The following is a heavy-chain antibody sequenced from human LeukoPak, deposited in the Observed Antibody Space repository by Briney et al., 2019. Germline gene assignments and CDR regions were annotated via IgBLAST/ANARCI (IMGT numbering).Heavy chain of an antibody. J-gene: IGHJ6*02. CDR3: AAFHDSGSYYYYYGMDV. V-gene: IGHV3-74*01. CDR2: INSDGSIT. CDR1: GFTFTTYW. D-gene: IGHD3-10*01. Sequence: GGSLRLSCAASGFTFTTYWMHWVRQAPGKGLVWVSHINSDGSITSYADSVKGRFTISRDNAKNTLYLQMNSLRAEDTAVYYCAAFHDSGSYYYYYGMDVWGQGTTVTVSS.